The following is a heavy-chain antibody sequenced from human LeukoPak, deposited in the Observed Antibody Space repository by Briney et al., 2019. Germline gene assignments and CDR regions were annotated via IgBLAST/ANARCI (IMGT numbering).Heavy chain of an antibody. CDR3: ARDWDSSSSGGLIWFDP. Sequence: ASVNVSCKASGGTFISYAISWVQQAPGQGLEWMGGIIPIFGTANYAQKFQGRVTITADESTSTAYMELSSLRSEDTAVYYCARDWDSSSSGGLIWFDPWGQGTLVTVSS. CDR1: GGTFISYA. CDR2: IIPIFGTA. V-gene: IGHV1-69*13. J-gene: IGHJ5*02. D-gene: IGHD6-6*01.